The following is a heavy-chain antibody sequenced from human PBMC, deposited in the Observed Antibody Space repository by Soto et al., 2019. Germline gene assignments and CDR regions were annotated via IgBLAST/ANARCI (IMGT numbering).Heavy chain of an antibody. D-gene: IGHD6-25*01. Sequence: QVQLVQSGAEVKKPGASVKVSCKASGYTFTSYYMHWVRQAPGQGLEWMGIFNPSGGSTSYSQKVQGRVTMTRDTSTSTVYMELSSMRSEDTAVYYCARARTAFDYWGQGTLVTVSS. CDR1: GYTFTSYY. V-gene: IGHV1-46*03. J-gene: IGHJ4*02. CDR2: FNPSGGST. CDR3: ARARTAFDY.